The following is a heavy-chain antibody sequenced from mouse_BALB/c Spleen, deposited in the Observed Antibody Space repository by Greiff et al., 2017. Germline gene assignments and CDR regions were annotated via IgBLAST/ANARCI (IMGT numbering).Heavy chain of an antibody. CDR1: GDSITSGY. V-gene: IGHV3-8*02. CDR2: ISYSGST. J-gene: IGHJ2*01. Sequence: EVMLVESGPSLVKPSQTLSLTCSVTGDSITSGYWNWIRKFPGNQLEYMGYISYSGSTYYNPSLKSRISITRDTSKNQYYLQLTSVTTEDTATYYCARRYGSSSYYFDYWGQGTTLTVSS. D-gene: IGHD1-1*01. CDR3: ARRYGSSSYYFDY.